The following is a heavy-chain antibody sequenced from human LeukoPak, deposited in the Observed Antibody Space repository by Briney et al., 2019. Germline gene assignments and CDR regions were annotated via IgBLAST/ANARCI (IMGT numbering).Heavy chain of an antibody. D-gene: IGHD6-19*01. V-gene: IGHV3-23*01. Sequence: GGSLRLSCVASEYTFSNYAMSWVRQAPGKGLEWVSSISAAGGTFCADSVKGRFTISRDNSKNTLFLQMNSLRAEDTAVYYCAKRDSSGFYYFDYWGQGTLVTVSS. CDR2: ISAAGGT. CDR1: EYTFSNYA. CDR3: AKRDSSGFYYFDY. J-gene: IGHJ4*02.